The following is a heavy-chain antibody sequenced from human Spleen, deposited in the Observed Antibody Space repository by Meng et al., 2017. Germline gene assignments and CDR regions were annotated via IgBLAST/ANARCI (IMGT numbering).Heavy chain of an antibody. CDR2: ISGSGGST. D-gene: IGHD4-17*01. J-gene: IGHJ4*02. Sequence: LSLTCAASGFTFSSYAMSWVRQAPGKGLEWVSAISGSGGSTYYADSVKGRFTISRDNSKNTLYLQMNSLRAEDTAVYYCAKDRAVPIRLWDYWGQGTLVTVSS. V-gene: IGHV3-23*01. CDR3: AKDRAVPIRLWDY. CDR1: GFTFSSYA.